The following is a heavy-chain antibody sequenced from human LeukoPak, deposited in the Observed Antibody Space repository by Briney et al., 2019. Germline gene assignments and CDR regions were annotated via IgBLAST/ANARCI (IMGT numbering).Heavy chain of an antibody. CDR2: IYYSGST. D-gene: IGHD6-13*01. J-gene: IGHJ5*02. V-gene: IGHV4-39*07. CDR3: ARVRSEYSSSPPYKSYNWFDP. Sequence: NSSETLSLTCTVSGGSISSSSYYWGWIRQPPGKGLEWIGIIYYSGSTNYNPSLKSRVTISVDTSKNQFSLKLSSVTAADTAVYYCARVRSEYSSSPPYKSYNWFDPWGQGTLVTVSS. CDR1: GGSISSSSYY.